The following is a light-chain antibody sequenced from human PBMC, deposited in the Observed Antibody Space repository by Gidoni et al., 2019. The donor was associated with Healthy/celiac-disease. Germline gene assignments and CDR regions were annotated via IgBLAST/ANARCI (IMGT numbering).Light chain of an antibody. CDR3: QQYYSTLYT. J-gene: IGKJ2*01. Sequence: DIVMTQSPDSLVVSLGGRATINCNSSQSVLYSSNNKNYLAWYQQKPGQPPKLLIYWASTRESGVPDRFSGSGSGTDFTLTISSQQAEDVAVYYCQQYYSTLYTFGQGTKLEIK. V-gene: IGKV4-1*01. CDR2: WAS. CDR1: QSVLYSSNNKNY.